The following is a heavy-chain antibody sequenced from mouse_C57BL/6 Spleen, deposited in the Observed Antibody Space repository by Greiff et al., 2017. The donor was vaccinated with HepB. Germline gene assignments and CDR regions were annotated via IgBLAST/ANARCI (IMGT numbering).Heavy chain of an antibody. V-gene: IGHV5-6*02. CDR3: ARHEDYYGSSSYYAMDY. D-gene: IGHD1-1*01. Sequence: EVMLVESGGDLVKPGGSLKLSCAASGFTFSSYGMSWVRQTPDKRLEWVATISSGGSYTYYPDSVKGRFTISRDNAKNTLYLQMSSLKSEDTAMYYCARHEDYYGSSSYYAMDYWGQGTSVTVSS. J-gene: IGHJ4*01. CDR2: ISSGGSYT. CDR1: GFTFSSYG.